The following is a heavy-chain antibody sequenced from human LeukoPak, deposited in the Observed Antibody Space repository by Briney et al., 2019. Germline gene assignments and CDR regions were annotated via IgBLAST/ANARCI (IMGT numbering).Heavy chain of an antibody. CDR3: AREYTVKGLDY. Sequence: SVKVSCKASGYTFTSYYMHWVRQAPGQGLEWMGRIIPILGIANYAQKFQGRVTITADKSTSTAYMELSSLRSEDTAVYYCAREYTVKGLDYWGQGTLVTVSS. CDR1: GYTFTSYY. CDR2: IIPILGIA. V-gene: IGHV1-69*04. J-gene: IGHJ4*02. D-gene: IGHD4-4*01.